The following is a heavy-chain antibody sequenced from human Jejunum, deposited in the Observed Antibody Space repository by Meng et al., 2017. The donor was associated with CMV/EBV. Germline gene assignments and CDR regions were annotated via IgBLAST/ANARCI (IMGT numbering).Heavy chain of an antibody. J-gene: IGHJ4*02. CDR2: IKSDGGST. Sequence: SCAASGFTFSNYWMHWVRQAPGKGLVWVSRIKSDGGSTTYADSVKGRFTISRDNAKNTLYLQMNSLRAEDTAVYYCARDLGSGYYFDFWGQGTLVTVSS. V-gene: IGHV3-74*03. D-gene: IGHD3-22*01. CDR1: GFTFSNYW. CDR3: ARDLGSGYYFDF.